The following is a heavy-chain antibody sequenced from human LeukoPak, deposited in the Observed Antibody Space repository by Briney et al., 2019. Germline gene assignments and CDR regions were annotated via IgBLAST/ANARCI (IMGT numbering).Heavy chain of an antibody. CDR3: ARQSITVTTAPDY. CDR2: IYYSGST. D-gene: IGHD4-11*01. J-gene: IGHJ4*02. V-gene: IGHV4-39*01. Sequence: SETLSLTCTVSGGSISSSSYYWGWIRQPPGKGLEWIGSIYYSGSTYYNPSLKSRVTISVDTSKNQFSLKLSSVTAADTAVYCCARQSITVTTAPDYWGQGTLVTVSS. CDR1: GGSISSSSYY.